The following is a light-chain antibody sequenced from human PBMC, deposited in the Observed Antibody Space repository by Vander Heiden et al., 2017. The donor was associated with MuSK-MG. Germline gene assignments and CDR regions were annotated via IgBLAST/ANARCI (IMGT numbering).Light chain of an antibody. CDR1: QTIRND. Sequence: IQSTWSPSSLSASVGDRVTITCRASQTIRNDLNWYQQKPGEAPKRLIYGASSLQSGVPSRFSGSGFGTEFTLTITRVQPEDVAVYYCLQHTSYPLTFGGGTRVEIK. CDR2: GAS. J-gene: IGKJ4*01. CDR3: LQHTSYPLT. V-gene: IGKV1-17*01.